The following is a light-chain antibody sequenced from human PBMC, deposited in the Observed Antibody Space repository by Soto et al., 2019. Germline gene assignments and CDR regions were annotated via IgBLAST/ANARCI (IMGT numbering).Light chain of an antibody. CDR3: QQNGPSLST. CDR2: DAS. V-gene: IGKV3-20*01. Sequence: EIGMTQSPATLSVSPGERATLSCRASQSASSNLAWYQQKPGQAPRLVIYDASNRATGIPDRFSGSGSGTDFTLTISRLEPEDFAVYYCQQNGPSLSTFGQGALVEIK. J-gene: IGKJ5*01. CDR1: QSASSN.